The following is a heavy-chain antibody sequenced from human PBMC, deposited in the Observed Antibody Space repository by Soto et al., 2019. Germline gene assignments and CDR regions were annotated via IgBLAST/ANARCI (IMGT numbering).Heavy chain of an antibody. CDR1: GFTVSSNY. J-gene: IGHJ6*03. D-gene: IGHD3-3*01. Sequence: GGSLRLSCAASGFTVSSNYMSWVRQAPGKGLEWVSVIYSGGSTYYADSVKGRFTISRDNSKNTLYLQMNSLRAEDTAVYYCARGLTYYDFWSGYYYYYYMDVWGKGTTVTVSS. CDR2: IYSGGST. CDR3: ARGLTYYDFWSGYYYYYYMDV. V-gene: IGHV3-66*01.